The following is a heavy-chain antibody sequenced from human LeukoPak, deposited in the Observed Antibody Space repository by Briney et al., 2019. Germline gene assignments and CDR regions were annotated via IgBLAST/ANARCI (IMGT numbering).Heavy chain of an antibody. CDR3: ARRRRGYNGYEDALDI. D-gene: IGHD5-12*01. CDR2: LYYSWST. Sequence: SETLSLTCAVSGGSISTYYWSWIRQPPGKGLEWIGYLYYSWSTNYNPSLKSRVTISVHMSKNQVSLKLTSVTAADTAVYYCARRRRGYNGYEDALDIWGQGTMVTVSS. J-gene: IGHJ3*02. V-gene: IGHV4-59*08. CDR1: GGSISTYY.